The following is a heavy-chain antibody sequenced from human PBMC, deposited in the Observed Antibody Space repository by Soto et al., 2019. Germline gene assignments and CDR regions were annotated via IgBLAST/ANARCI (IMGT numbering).Heavy chain of an antibody. Sequence: QITLKQSGPTLVKPTQTLTLTCTFSGFSLTRPGVGVAWLRQPPGKALGFLAIIYWDDEERYSSSLQARLTITKDTSKNQVVLTMTNMDPVDTATYYCVHQPSSLRYGEFDYWGQGTLVTVSS. J-gene: IGHJ4*02. D-gene: IGHD6-13*01. CDR2: IYWDDEE. CDR3: VHQPSSLRYGEFDY. CDR1: GFSLTRPGVG. V-gene: IGHV2-5*02.